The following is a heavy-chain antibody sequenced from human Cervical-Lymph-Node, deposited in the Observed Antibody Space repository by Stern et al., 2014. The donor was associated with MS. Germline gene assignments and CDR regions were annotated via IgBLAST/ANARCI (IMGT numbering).Heavy chain of an antibody. J-gene: IGHJ4*02. CDR2: LSYDGSKK. CDR1: GFIFSSYA. V-gene: IGHV3-30-3*01. D-gene: IGHD2-15*01. Sequence: VHLVESGGGVVQPGRSLRLSCAASGFIFSSYAMHWVRQAPGKWLEWVALLSYDGSKKYYADSVKGRFTITSDHYQHTVYLQMISLRAEDTAVYYCARVVAVGGASFDYWGQGTAVTVSS. CDR3: ARVVAVGGASFDY.